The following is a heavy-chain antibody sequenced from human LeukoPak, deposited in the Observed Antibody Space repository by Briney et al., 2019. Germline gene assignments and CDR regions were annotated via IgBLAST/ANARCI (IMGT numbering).Heavy chain of an antibody. V-gene: IGHV3-53*01. CDR2: IYSGGST. D-gene: IGHD3-22*01. CDR3: ASQSSRSYYYDSSGYYLLY. Sequence: PGGSLRLSXAASGFTVSSNYMSWVRQAPGKGLEWLSVIYSGGSTYYADSVKGRFTISRDNSKNTLYLQMNSLRAEDTAVYYCASQSSRSYYYDSSGYYLLYWGQGTLVTVSS. CDR1: GFTVSSNY. J-gene: IGHJ4*02.